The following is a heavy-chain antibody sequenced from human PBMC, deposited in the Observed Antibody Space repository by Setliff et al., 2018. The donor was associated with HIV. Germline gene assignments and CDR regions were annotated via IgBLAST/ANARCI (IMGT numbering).Heavy chain of an antibody. J-gene: IGHJ4*02. CDR2: FDPEDDET. CDR1: GYTLTELS. V-gene: IGHV1-24*01. CDR3: ARARWNDVSPLYYSDL. D-gene: IGHD1-1*01. Sequence: GASVKVSCKVSGYTLTELSIHWVRQAPGKGLEWMGGFDPEDDETIYAQKFQGRVTMTEDTSTETAYMELSSLRSEDTAVYYCARARWNDVSPLYYSDLWGQGTLVTVSS.